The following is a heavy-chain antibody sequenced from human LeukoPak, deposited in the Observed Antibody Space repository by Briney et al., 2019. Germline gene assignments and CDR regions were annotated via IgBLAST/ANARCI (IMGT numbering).Heavy chain of an antibody. CDR1: GFTFSSYG. J-gene: IGHJ5*02. D-gene: IGHD6-19*01. V-gene: IGHV3-21*01. CDR3: ARDQSSVAGTTYNWFDP. CDR2: ISSSSSYI. Sequence: PGGTLRLSCAASGFTFSSYGMSWVRQAPGKGLEWVSSISSSSSYIYYADSVKGRFTISRDNAKNSLYLQMNSLRAEDTAVYYCARDQSSVAGTTYNWFDPWGQGTLVTVSS.